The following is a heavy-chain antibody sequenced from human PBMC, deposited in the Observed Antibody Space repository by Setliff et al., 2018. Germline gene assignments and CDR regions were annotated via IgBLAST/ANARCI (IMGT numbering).Heavy chain of an antibody. D-gene: IGHD7-27*01. CDR3: AKSPGDGPYYYYYMDV. Sequence: PGGSLRLSCAASGFTFSSHAMTWVRQVPGKGLEWVSAISGSGSTYYADSVKGRFTISRDNSKNTLYLQMNSLGAEDTAVYYCAKSPGDGPYYYYYMDVWGKGTTVTVSS. J-gene: IGHJ6*03. CDR2: ISGSGST. V-gene: IGHV3-23*01. CDR1: GFTFSSHA.